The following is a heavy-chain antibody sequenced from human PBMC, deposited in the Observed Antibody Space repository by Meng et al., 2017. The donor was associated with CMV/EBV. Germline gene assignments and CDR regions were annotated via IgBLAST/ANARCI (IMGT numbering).Heavy chain of an antibody. D-gene: IGHD3-3*01. CDR1: GYSISSGYY. V-gene: IGHV4-38-2*02. CDR3: ARGVQYYDFWSGFPGGPYDFDI. J-gene: IGHJ3*02. CDR2: IYHSGST. Sequence: SETLSLTCTVSGYSISSGYYWGWTRQPPGKGLEWIGSIYHSGSTYYNPSLKSRVTISVDTSKNQFSLTLSSVTAADTAVYYCARGVQYYDFWSGFPGGPYDFDIWGQGTMVTVSS.